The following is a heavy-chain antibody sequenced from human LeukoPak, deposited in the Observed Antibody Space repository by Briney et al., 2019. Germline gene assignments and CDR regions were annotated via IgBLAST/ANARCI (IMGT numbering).Heavy chain of an antibody. J-gene: IGHJ3*02. V-gene: IGHV4-59*01. D-gene: IGHD4-23*01. CDR2: IYYSGST. Sequence: SETLSLTCTVSGGSISSYYWSWIRQPPGKGLEWIGYIYYSGSTNYNPSLKSRVTISVDTSKNQFSLKLSSVTAADTAVYYCARPATVVTPGAFDIWGQGTMVTVSS. CDR3: ARPATVVTPGAFDI. CDR1: GGSISSYY.